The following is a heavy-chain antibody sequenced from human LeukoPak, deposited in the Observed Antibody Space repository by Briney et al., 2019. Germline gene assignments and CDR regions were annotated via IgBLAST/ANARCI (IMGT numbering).Heavy chain of an antibody. CDR3: VKDFYGDSPIIADY. CDR2: ISVNDGNT. Sequence: ASVKVSCKASGYTFTRYGISWRRQAPGQGLEWKGWISVNDGNTRYEQKDHDRVTLTIDRPSNTAYMESASLRSDDTAAYYCVKDFYGDSPIIADYWGQGTLVTVSS. D-gene: IGHD3-3*01. V-gene: IGHV1-18*01. CDR1: GYTFTRYG. J-gene: IGHJ4*02.